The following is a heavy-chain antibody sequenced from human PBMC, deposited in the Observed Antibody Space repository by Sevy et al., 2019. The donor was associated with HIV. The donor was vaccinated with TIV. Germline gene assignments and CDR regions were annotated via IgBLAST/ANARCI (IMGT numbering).Heavy chain of an antibody. V-gene: IGHV4-59*01. CDR3: ARDFYDSSGQGGDWFDP. CDR1: GGSISSYY. CDR2: IYYSGST. J-gene: IGHJ5*02. Sequence: SETLSLTCTVSGGSISSYYWSWIRQPPGKGLEWIGYIYYSGSTNYNPSLKSRVTISVDTSKNQFSLKLSSVTAADTAAYYCARDFYDSSGQGGDWFDPWGQGTLVTVSS. D-gene: IGHD3-22*01.